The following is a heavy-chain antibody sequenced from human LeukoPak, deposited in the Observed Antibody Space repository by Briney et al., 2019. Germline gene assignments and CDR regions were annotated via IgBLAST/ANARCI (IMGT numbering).Heavy chain of an antibody. CDR2: IYYSGST. CDR1: GGSISSYY. CDR3: ARQSLDGISTSGLVIAPPEF. D-gene: IGHD3/OR15-3a*01. Sequence: PSETLSLTCTVSGGSISSYYWSWIRQPPGKGLEWIGYIYYSGSTNYNPSLKSRVTISVDTSKNQFSLNLRSVTAADTAVYYCARQSLDGISTSGLVIAPPEFWGPGTLVTVSS. V-gene: IGHV4-59*08. J-gene: IGHJ4*02.